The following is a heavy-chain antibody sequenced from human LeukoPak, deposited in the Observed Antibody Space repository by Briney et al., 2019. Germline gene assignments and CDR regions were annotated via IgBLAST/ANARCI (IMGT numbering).Heavy chain of an antibody. V-gene: IGHV4-59*02. CDR1: RFTVSSNY. CDR3: ARAGYSSSIVNLDY. J-gene: IGHJ4*02. CDR2: IYYSGST. D-gene: IGHD6-6*01. Sequence: GSLRLSCAASRFTVSSNYMSWIRQPPGKGLEWIGYIYYSGSTNYNPSLKSRVTISVDTSKNQFSLKLSSVTAADTAVYYCARAGYSSSIVNLDYWGQGTLVTVSS.